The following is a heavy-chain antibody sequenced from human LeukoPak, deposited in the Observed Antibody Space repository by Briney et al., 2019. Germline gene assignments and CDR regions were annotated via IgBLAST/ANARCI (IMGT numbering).Heavy chain of an antibody. CDR1: LFTPTSYS. V-gene: IGHV3-21*01. J-gene: IGHJ4*02. D-gene: IGHD5-12*01. CDR3: ARDYGYVGY. Sequence: GGSLRLSCAASLFTPTSYSMNWGREAPGKRLWWVSSISSSSSNIYYADSVKGRFTISRDNAKNSLYLQMNSLRAEDTAVYYCARDYGYVGYWGQGTLVTVSS. CDR2: ISSSSSNI.